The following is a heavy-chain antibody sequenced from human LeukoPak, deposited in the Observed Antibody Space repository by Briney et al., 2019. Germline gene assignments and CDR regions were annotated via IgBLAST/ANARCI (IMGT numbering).Heavy chain of an antibody. CDR2: INPNGITT. V-gene: IGHV3-74*01. Sequence: GGSLRLSCAASGFIFRNYWMHWVRQAPGKGLVWAARINPNGITTTYTDSVKGRFTISRDNAKNTLYLQMNSLRVEDTAVYYCARDFAGDRDYWGQGTLVTVSS. D-gene: IGHD4-17*01. J-gene: IGHJ4*02. CDR1: GFIFRNYW. CDR3: ARDFAGDRDY.